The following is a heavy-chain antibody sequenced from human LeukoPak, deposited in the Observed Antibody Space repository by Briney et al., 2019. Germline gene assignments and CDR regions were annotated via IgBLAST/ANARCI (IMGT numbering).Heavy chain of an antibody. J-gene: IGHJ5*02. CDR1: GYTFSDYY. D-gene: IGHD6-19*01. CDR3: AREGISGSNWFDP. V-gene: IGHV1-69*04. Sequence: ASVKVSCKAFGYTFSDYYMHWVRQTPGQGLEWMGRIIPILGIANYAQKFQGRVTITADKSTSTAYMELSSLRSEDTAVYYCAREGISGSNWFDPWGQGTLVTVSS. CDR2: IIPILGIA.